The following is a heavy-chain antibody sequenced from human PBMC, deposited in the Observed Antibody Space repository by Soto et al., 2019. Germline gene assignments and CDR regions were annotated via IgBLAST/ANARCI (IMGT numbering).Heavy chain of an antibody. CDR1: GFTFSSYE. V-gene: IGHV3-48*03. Sequence: EVQLLESGGGLVQPGGSLRLSCAASGFTFSSYEMNWVRQAPGKGLEWVSYISSSGSTIYYADSVKGRFTISRDNAKNSLYLQMNSLRAEDTAVYYCARSLYDFWSGIRAFDPWGQGTLVTVSS. CDR3: ARSLYDFWSGIRAFDP. J-gene: IGHJ5*02. CDR2: ISSSGSTI. D-gene: IGHD3-3*01.